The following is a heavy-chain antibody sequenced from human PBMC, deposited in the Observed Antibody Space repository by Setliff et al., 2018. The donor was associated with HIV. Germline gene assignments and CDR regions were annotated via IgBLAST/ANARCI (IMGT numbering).Heavy chain of an antibody. CDR1: GFTFSDHS. V-gene: IGHV3-11*01. D-gene: IGHD1-26*01. CDR2: ITAGGGST. CDR3: ARDPDTTSKVDL. J-gene: IGHJ2*01. Sequence: LRLSCTASGFTFSDHSMTWIRQAPEKGLEWVSYITAGGGSTFYADSVKGRFTISRDNADNSLFLQMNSLNADDTAVYYCARDPDTTSKVDLWGRGTLVTVSS.